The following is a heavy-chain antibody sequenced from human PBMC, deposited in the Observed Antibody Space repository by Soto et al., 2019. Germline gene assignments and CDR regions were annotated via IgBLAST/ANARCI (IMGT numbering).Heavy chain of an antibody. CDR3: ARGSLYYDFWSGRDNMDV. Sequence: GASVKLSCKASGYTFAGCYMHWVRQAPGQGLEWMGWINPNSGGTNYAQKFQGWVTMTRDTSISTAYMELSRLRSDDTAVYYCARGSLYYDFWSGRDNMDVWGKGTTVTVSS. V-gene: IGHV1-2*04. CDR1: GYTFAGCY. J-gene: IGHJ6*03. CDR2: INPNSGGT. D-gene: IGHD3-3*01.